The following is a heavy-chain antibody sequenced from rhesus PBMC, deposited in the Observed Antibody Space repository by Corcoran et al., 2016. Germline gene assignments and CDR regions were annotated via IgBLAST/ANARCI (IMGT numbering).Heavy chain of an antibody. CDR1: GGSISSGYYY. J-gene: IGHJ4*01. CDR2: ITFSGRT. Sequence: QVQLQESGPGLVKPSETLSLTCAVSGGSISSGYYYWSWIRQPPGKGLDLFGYITFSGRTSYHPSLKSRVTISRDTSKNQFSLKLSSLTAADTAVYYCARDPPGAGTTLGYWGQGVLVTVSS. D-gene: IGHD1-20*01. V-gene: IGHV4-122*02. CDR3: ARDPPGAGTTLGY.